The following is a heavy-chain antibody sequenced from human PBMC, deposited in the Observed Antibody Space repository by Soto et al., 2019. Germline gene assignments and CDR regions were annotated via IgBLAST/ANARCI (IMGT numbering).Heavy chain of an antibody. V-gene: IGHV1-18*01. D-gene: IGHD3-10*01. CDR1: GYTFTSYG. CDR2: ISAYNGNT. J-gene: IGHJ4*02. CDR3: ARVYRITMVRGELSEY. Sequence: QVQLVQSGAEVKKPGASVKVSCKASGYTFTSYGISWVRQAPGQGLEWMGWISAYNGNTNYAQKLQVRVTMTTDTATSTAYMELRRLRSDDTAVYYCARVYRITMVRGELSEYWGQGTLVTVSS.